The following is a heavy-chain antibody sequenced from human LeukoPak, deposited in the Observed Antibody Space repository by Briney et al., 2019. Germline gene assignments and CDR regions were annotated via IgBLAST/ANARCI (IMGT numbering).Heavy chain of an antibody. CDR3: ARGSPFQE. Sequence: PSETLSLTCAVYGGSISGFYYTCIRQPPGKGLEWIGEIDHSGDTNYNPSLKSRAIVSADTSKSQFSLKLTSVTAADAAVYYCARGSPFQEWGQGTLVTVSS. J-gene: IGHJ1*01. CDR2: IDHSGDT. V-gene: IGHV4-34*01. CDR1: GGSISGFY.